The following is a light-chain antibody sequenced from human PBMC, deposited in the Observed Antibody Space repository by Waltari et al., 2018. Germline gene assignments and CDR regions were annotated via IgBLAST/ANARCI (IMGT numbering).Light chain of an antibody. CDR2: GNN. CDR3: QSYDGSNVL. V-gene: IGLV6-57*02. J-gene: IGLJ2*01. Sequence: NFMLTQPHSVSESPGKTVTMSCTGTRDSIVNNFVQWYQQRTGSAPTTVMYGNNKRPSGVPERVSGAIDSSANAASLCISGLKSEDEAVDYCQSYDGSNVLFGGGTKLTV. CDR1: RDSIVNNF.